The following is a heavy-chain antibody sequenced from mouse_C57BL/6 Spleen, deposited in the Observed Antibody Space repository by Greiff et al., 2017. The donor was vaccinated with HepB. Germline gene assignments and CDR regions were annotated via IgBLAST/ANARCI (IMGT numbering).Heavy chain of an antibody. D-gene: IGHD1-1*01. V-gene: IGHV1-18*01. J-gene: IGHJ4*01. Sequence: EVQLQQSGPELVKPGASVKIPCKASGYTFTDYNMDWVKQSHGKSLEWIGDINPNNGGTIYNQKFKGKATLTVDKSSSTAYMELRSLTSEDTAVYYCARGHCGSVYYAMDYWGQGTSVTVSS. CDR2: INPNNGGT. CDR1: GYTFTDYN. CDR3: ARGHCGSVYYAMDY.